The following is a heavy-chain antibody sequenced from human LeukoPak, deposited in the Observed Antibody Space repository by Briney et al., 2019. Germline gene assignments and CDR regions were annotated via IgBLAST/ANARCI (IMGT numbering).Heavy chain of an antibody. V-gene: IGHV3-23*01. CDR2: ISASGGST. CDR1: EFTLSSYA. D-gene: IGHD2/OR15-2a*01. CDR3: AKYVSAKGPPYGLDV. J-gene: IGHJ6*02. Sequence: QSGGSLRLSCAASEFTLSSYAMQWVRQAPGKGLEWVSGISASGGSTYYADSVKGGFTISRDNSKNTLYLQINSLRAEDTAIYYCAKYVSAKGPPYGLDVWGQGTTVTVSS.